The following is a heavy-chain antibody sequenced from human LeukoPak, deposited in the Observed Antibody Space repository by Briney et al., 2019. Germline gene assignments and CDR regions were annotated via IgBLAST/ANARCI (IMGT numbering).Heavy chain of an antibody. V-gene: IGHV1-46*01. CDR2: IYPRDGST. CDR3: ARDQEAFDY. CDR1: GYSFTSNY. J-gene: IGHJ4*02. Sequence: GASVKVYCKASGYSFTSNYIHWVRQAPGQGLEWMGMIYPRDGSTSYAQKFQGRVTVTRDTSTSTVHMKLSGLRSEDTAVYYCARDQEAFDYWGQGTLVTVSS.